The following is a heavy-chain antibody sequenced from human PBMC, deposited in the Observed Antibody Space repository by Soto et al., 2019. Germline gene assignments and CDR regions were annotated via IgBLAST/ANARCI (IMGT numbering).Heavy chain of an antibody. CDR2: ISGSGDST. CDR1: GFTFSSYA. J-gene: IGHJ4*02. V-gene: IGHV3-23*01. D-gene: IGHD1-26*01. CDR3: ARRGSGSDYEY. Sequence: EVQLLESGGGLVQPGGSLRLSCAASGFTFSSYAMRWVRQAPVKGLEWVSAISGSGDSTYYADSVEGRFTISRDNSKNTLYLQMNSLRAKDTAVYYFARRGSGSDYEYWGQGTLVTVSS.